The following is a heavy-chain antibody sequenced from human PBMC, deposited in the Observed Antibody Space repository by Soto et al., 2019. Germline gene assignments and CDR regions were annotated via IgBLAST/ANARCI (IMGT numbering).Heavy chain of an antibody. Sequence: EVQLVESGGGLVQPGGSLKLSCAASGLICSGSAIHWVRQASGKGLEWLGRIRSKTKSYATAYAASVKGRFTISRDDSRSTAYLQMKSLKTEDTAVYYCARLSFGLDVWGQGTTVTVSS. J-gene: IGHJ6*02. CDR1: GLICSGSA. D-gene: IGHD3-10*01. CDR3: ARLSFGLDV. V-gene: IGHV3-73*02. CDR2: IRSKTKSYAT.